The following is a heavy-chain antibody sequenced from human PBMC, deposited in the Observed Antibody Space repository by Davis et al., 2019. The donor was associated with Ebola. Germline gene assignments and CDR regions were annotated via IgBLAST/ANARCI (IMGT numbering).Heavy chain of an antibody. CDR3: ARGRGYCSSRGCHDYYMDV. Sequence: ASVKVSCKASGYTVIAYYIHWVRQAPGQGLEWMGWLNPQTGATDYAQKFQGRVTMTWDTSISPAFMDLSSLRSDDTAVFYCARGRGYCSSRGCHDYYMDVWGKGTTVTVSS. CDR1: GYTVIAYY. J-gene: IGHJ6*03. CDR2: LNPQTGAT. V-gene: IGHV1-2*02. D-gene: IGHD2-15*01.